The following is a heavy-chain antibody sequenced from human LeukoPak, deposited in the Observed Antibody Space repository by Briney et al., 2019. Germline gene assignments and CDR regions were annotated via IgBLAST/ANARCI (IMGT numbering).Heavy chain of an antibody. CDR3: ARAYYYDSSGYPHDAFDI. D-gene: IGHD3-22*01. CDR1: GGSISSYY. V-gene: IGHV4-59*01. CDR2: IYYSGST. J-gene: IGHJ3*02. Sequence: SETLSLTCTVSGGSISSYYWSWIRQPPGKGLEWIGYIYYSGSTNYNPSLKSRVTISVDTSKNQFSLKLSSVTAADTAVYYCARAYYYDSSGYPHDAFDIWGQGTMVTVTS.